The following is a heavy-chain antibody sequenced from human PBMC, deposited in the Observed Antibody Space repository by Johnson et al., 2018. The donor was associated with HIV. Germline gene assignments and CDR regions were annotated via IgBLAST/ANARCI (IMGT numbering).Heavy chain of an antibody. Sequence: QEQLVESGGGVVQPGRSLRLSCAASGFTFSSYAMHWVRQAPGKGLEWVAVISYDGRSKYYADSVRGRLTISRDNSKNTVYLQMNSLRAEDTAVYYCAREFLYGDYQDAFDIWGQGTMVTVSS. V-gene: IGHV3-30*04. CDR2: ISYDGRSK. J-gene: IGHJ3*02. CDR1: GFTFSSYA. D-gene: IGHD4-17*01. CDR3: AREFLYGDYQDAFDI.